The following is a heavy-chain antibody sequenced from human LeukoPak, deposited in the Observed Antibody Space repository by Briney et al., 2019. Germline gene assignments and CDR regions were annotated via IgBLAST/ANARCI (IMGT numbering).Heavy chain of an antibody. CDR3: ARGRHYCTNGVCYKMDWFDP. CDR2: IYYSGST. J-gene: IGHJ5*02. Sequence: SETLSLTCTVSGGSLSSYYWSWIRQPPGKGLEWIGYIYYSGSTNYNPSLKSRVTISVDTSKNQFSLKLSSVTAADTAVYYCARGRHYCTNGVCYKMDWFDPWGQGTLVTVSS. D-gene: IGHD2-8*01. CDR1: GGSLSSYY. V-gene: IGHV4-59*08.